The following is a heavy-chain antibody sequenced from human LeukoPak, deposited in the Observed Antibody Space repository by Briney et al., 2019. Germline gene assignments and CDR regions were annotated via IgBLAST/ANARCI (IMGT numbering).Heavy chain of an antibody. J-gene: IGHJ4*02. Sequence: PGGSLRLSCAASGFTFSSYGMPWVRQAPGKGLEWVAVISYDGSNKYYADSVKGRFTISRDNSKNTLYLQMNSLRAEDTAVYYCARDRDYGYGSFDYWGQGTLVTVSS. CDR1: GFTFSSYG. CDR2: ISYDGSNK. D-gene: IGHD3-16*01. CDR3: ARDRDYGYGSFDY. V-gene: IGHV3-30*03.